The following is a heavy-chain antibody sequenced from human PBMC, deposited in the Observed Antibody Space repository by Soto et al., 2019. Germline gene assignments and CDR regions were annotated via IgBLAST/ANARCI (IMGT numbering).Heavy chain of an antibody. Sequence: QVQLVQSGAEVKKPGASVKVSCKASGYTFTSYAMHWVRQAPGQRLEWMGWINAGNGNTKYSQKFQGRVTITRDTSASTAYMVLSSLRSEDTAVYYCARDQVAAAGTRLGLLVPDFDYWGQGTLVTVSS. CDR1: GYTFTSYA. D-gene: IGHD6-13*01. CDR3: ARDQVAAAGTRLGLLVPDFDY. CDR2: INAGNGNT. V-gene: IGHV1-3*01. J-gene: IGHJ4*02.